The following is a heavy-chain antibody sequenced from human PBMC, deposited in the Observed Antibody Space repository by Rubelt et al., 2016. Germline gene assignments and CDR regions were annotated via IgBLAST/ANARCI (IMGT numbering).Heavy chain of an antibody. CDR3: ARGNVVGILDGFEI. CDR1: GGSISNYY. CDR2: IYYSGNV. Sequence: ESGPGLVKPSETLSLTCTVSGGSISNYYWSWIRQPPGDGLEWIGYIYYSGNVKYNPSLKSRVTISLDTSKNQFSLNLSSVTAADTAVYYCARGNVVGILDGFEIWGQGTTVTVSS. V-gene: IGHV4-59*12. D-gene: IGHD2-21*01. J-gene: IGHJ3*02.